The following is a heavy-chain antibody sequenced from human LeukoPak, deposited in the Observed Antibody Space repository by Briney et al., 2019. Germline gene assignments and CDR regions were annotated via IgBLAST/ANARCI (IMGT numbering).Heavy chain of an antibody. D-gene: IGHD3-3*01. Sequence: PGGSLRLSCAASGFTFSSYWMSWVRQAPGKGLEWVANIKQDGSEKYYVDSVKGRFTISRDNAKNSLYLQMNSLRAEDTAVYYCARESTPPVVPAAITIFGVVIKRQYYFDYWGQGTLVTVSS. J-gene: IGHJ4*02. CDR1: GFTFSSYW. CDR2: IKQDGSEK. CDR3: ARESTPPVVPAAITIFGVVIKRQYYFDY. V-gene: IGHV3-7*01.